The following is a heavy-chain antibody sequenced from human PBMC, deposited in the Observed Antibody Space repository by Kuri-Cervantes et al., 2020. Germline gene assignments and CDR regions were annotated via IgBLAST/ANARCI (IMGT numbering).Heavy chain of an antibody. CDR2: IYYSGST. CDR1: GGSISSYY. J-gene: IGHJ4*02. V-gene: IGHV4-59*01. CDR3: ARSAIFGGRDY. Sequence: GSLRLSCTVSGGSISSYYWSWIRQPPGKGLEWIGYIYYSGSTNYNPSLKSRVTISVDTSKNQFSLKLSSVTAADTAVYYCARSAIFGGRDYWGQGTLVTVSS. D-gene: IGHD3-3*01.